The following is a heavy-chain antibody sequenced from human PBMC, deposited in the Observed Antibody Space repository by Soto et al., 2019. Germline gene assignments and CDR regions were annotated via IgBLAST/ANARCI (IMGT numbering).Heavy chain of an antibody. D-gene: IGHD3-16*02. V-gene: IGHV6-1*01. J-gene: IGHJ6*02. CDR1: GDSVSSKSVA. CDR2: TYYRSKWYN. CDR3: ARDNQGYLYIGMDV. Sequence: PSQTLSLTCAIFGDSVSSKSVAWNWIRQSPSRGLEWLGRTYYRSKWYNDYAVSMKSRIIINPDTSKNQFTLQLNSLTPADTAVYFCARDNQGYLYIGMDVWGQGTTVTVTS.